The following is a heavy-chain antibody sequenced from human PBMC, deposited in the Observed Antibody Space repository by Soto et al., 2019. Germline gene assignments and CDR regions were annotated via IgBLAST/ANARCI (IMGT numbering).Heavy chain of an antibody. V-gene: IGHV4-61*05. CDR2: IYYSGNT. CDR1: GGSISSSSYY. Sequence: PSETLSLTCTVSGGSISSSSYYWGWIRQTPGKGLEWIGYIYYSGNTNYNPSLKNRFTISVDTSKNQFSLKLSSVTAADTAVYYCARRYGYSFDYWGQGTLVTVSS. CDR3: ARRYGYSFDY. J-gene: IGHJ4*02. D-gene: IGHD1-1*01.